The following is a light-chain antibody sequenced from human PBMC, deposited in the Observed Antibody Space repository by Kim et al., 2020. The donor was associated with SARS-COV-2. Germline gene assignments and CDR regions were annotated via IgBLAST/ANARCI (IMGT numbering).Light chain of an antibody. CDR1: NIGSKS. V-gene: IGLV3-21*04. CDR3: QVWDSSSDHPM. J-gene: IGLJ3*02. Sequence: SYELTQPPSVSVAPGKTARITCGGNNIGSKSVHWYQQKPGQAPVLVIYYDSDRHSGIPERFSGSNSGNTATLTISRVEAGDEADYYCQVWDSSSDHPMFGGGTQLTVL. CDR2: YDS.